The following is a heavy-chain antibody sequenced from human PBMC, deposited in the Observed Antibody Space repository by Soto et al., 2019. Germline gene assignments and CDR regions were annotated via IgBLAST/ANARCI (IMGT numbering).Heavy chain of an antibody. CDR3: ARGVWDIVVVPAAIPYYYGMDV. D-gene: IGHD2-2*02. CDR1: GFTFSSYS. Sequence: GGSLRLSCAASGFTFSSYSMNWVRQAPGQGLEWVSSISSSSSYIYYADSVKGRFTISRDNAKNSLYLQMNSLRAEDTAVYYCARGVWDIVVVPAAIPYYYGMDVWGQGTTVTVSS. J-gene: IGHJ6*02. V-gene: IGHV3-21*01. CDR2: ISSSSSYI.